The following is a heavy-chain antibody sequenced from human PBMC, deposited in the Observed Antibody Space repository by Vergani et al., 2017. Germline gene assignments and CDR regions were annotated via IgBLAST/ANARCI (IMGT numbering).Heavy chain of an antibody. Sequence: QVQLQESGPGLVTPSETLSLTCTVSGGFISSYYWSWIRQPPGKGLEWIGYIYYSGRTKYNPSLKGRVTISVDTSKNQFSLKVRSVTAADTAVYYCARESGDGYNIDYWGQGTLVTVSS. V-gene: IGHV4-59*01. D-gene: IGHD5-24*01. CDR2: IYYSGRT. CDR1: GGFISSYY. J-gene: IGHJ4*02. CDR3: ARESGDGYNIDY.